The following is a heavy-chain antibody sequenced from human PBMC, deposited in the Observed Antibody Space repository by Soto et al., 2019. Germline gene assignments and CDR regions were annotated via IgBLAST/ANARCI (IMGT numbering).Heavy chain of an antibody. CDR3: AKEGDYYDSSGHGYYFDY. CDR2: IIPIFGTA. D-gene: IGHD3-22*01. J-gene: IGHJ4*02. Sequence: QVQLVQSGAEVKKPGSSVKVSCKASGGTFSSYAISWVRQAPGQGLEWMGGIIPIFGTANYAQKFQGRVTITADESTSTAYMELSSLRSEDTAVYYCAKEGDYYDSSGHGYYFDYWGQVTLVTVSS. CDR1: GGTFSSYA. V-gene: IGHV1-69*01.